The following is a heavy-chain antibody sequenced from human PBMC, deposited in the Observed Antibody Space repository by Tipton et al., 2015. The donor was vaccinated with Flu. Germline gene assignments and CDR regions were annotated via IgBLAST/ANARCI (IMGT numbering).Heavy chain of an antibody. J-gene: IGHJ4*02. CDR1: GDSMSSYY. Sequence: TLSLTCTVSGDSMSSYYWSWIRQPAGKGLEWIGNIYYSGSTYYNPSLKSRVTISVDTSKNQFSLKLRSVTAADTAVYYCARLSYYDVDLKNFYFDYWGQGALVTVSS. D-gene: IGHD3-10*02. CDR2: IYYSGST. CDR3: ARLSYYDVDLKNFYFDY. V-gene: IGHV4-59*04.